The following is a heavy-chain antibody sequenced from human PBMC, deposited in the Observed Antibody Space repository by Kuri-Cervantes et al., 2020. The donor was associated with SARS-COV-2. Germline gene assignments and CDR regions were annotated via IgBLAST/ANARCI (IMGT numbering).Heavy chain of an antibody. J-gene: IGHJ2*01. CDR3: ARLTTVTPPSSYWYFDL. CDR1: GFTFSSYW. V-gene: IGHV3-7*01. D-gene: IGHD4-17*01. CDR2: IKQDGSEK. Sequence: GESLKISCAASGFTFSSYWMSWVRQAPGKGLEWVANIKQDGSEKYYVDSVKGRFTISRDNAKNSLYLQMSSLRAEDTAVYYCARLTTVTPPSSYWYFDLWGRGTLVTVSS.